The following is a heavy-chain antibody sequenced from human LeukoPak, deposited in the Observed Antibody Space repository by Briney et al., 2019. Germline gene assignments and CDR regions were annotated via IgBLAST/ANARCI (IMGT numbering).Heavy chain of an antibody. CDR3: ARQGTTTAAPPFYFDY. V-gene: IGHV4-39*01. Sequence: PSETLSLTCTVSGGSISSSSYYWGWIRQPPGKGLEWIGSIYYSGSTYYNPSLKSRVTISVDTSKNQFSLKLSSVTAADTAVYYCARQGTTTAAPPFYFDYWGQGTLVTVSS. CDR1: GGSISSSSYY. J-gene: IGHJ4*02. D-gene: IGHD4-11*01. CDR2: IYYSGST.